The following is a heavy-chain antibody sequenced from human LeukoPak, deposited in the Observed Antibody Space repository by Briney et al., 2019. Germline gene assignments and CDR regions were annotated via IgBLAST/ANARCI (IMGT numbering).Heavy chain of an antibody. J-gene: IGHJ4*02. CDR3: AREEAYFGGVPFDY. V-gene: IGHV3-30*01. D-gene: IGHD3-3*01. Sequence: GGSLRLSCAASGFIFSNAWMSWVRQAPGKGLEWVAVISYDGSNKYYADSVKGRFTISRDNSKNTLYLQMNSLRAEDTAVYYCAREEAYFGGVPFDYWGQGTLVTVSS. CDR1: GFIFSNAW. CDR2: ISYDGSNK.